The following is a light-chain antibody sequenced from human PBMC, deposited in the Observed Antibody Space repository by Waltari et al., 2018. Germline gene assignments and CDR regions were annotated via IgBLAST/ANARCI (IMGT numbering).Light chain of an antibody. Sequence: QSALTQPASVSGSPGQSITISCTGSSSDVGGYKYVSWHQQHPGKAPKLILYDVSNRPSGVSNRFSGSKSGNTASLTISGLQAEDEAEYFCSSYTSARTWVFGGGTKLTVL. CDR1: SSDVGGYKY. J-gene: IGLJ3*02. CDR3: SSYTSARTWV. V-gene: IGLV2-14*03. CDR2: DVS.